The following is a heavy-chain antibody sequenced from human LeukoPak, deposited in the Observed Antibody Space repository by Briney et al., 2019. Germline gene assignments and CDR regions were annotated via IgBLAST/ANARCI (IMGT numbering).Heavy chain of an antibody. CDR3: ARESDYRGVVDY. Sequence: GGSLRLSCAASGFTFSSYGMHWVRQAPGKGLEWVAVISYDGSNKYYADSVKGRFTISRDNSKNTLYLQMNSLRAEDTAVYYCARESDYRGVVDYWGQGTLVTVSS. CDR1: GFTFSSYG. J-gene: IGHJ4*02. D-gene: IGHD4-17*01. V-gene: IGHV3-30*03. CDR2: ISYDGSNK.